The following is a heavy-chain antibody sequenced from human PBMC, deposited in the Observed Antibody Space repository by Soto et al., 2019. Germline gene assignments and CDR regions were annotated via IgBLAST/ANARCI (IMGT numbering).Heavy chain of an antibody. CDR1: GGSISISSYY. CDR2: IHYVGSP. V-gene: IGHV4-39*01. D-gene: IGHD4-17*01. J-gene: IGHJ1*01. CDR3: ARLGLPSYGRAAY. Sequence: QLQLQESGPGLVNPSETLSLTCTVSGGSISISSYYLGWILQPPGKGLQWIGNIHYVGSPYYNPPLNSRVTISVDTSKTRFSLRLSSVTAADTAVYYCARLGLPSYGRAAYWGQGTLVTVSS.